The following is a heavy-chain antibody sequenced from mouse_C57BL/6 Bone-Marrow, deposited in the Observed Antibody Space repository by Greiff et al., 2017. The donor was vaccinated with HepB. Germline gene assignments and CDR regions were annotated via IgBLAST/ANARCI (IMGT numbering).Heavy chain of an antibody. V-gene: IGHV1-42*01. CDR1: GYSFTGYY. CDR2: INPSTGGT. CDR3: ARRNDSNSDGYWYFDV. D-gene: IGHD2-5*01. J-gene: IGHJ1*03. Sequence: EVKLQESGPELVKPGASVKISCKASGYSFTGYYMNWVKQSPEKSIEWIGEINPSTGGTTYNQKFKAKATLTVDKASSTAYMQLKSLTSEDSAVYYCARRNDSNSDGYWYFDVWGTGTTVTVSS.